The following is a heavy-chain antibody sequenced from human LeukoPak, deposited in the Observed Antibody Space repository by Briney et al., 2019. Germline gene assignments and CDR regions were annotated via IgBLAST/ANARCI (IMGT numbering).Heavy chain of an antibody. D-gene: IGHD2-2*01. CDR2: IKQDGSEK. V-gene: IGHV3-7*01. CDR1: GFTFSSYW. CDR3: ARDEGYCSSTSCYLLDY. J-gene: IGHJ4*02. Sequence: GGSLRLSCAASGFTFSSYWMSWVRQAPGKGLEWVANIKQDGSEKYYVDSVKGRFTVSRDNAKNSLYLQMNSPRAEDTAVYYCARDEGYCSSTSCYLLDYWGQGTQVTVSS.